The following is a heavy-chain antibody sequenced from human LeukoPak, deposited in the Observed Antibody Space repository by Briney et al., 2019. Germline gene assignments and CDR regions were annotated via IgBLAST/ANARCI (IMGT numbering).Heavy chain of an antibody. D-gene: IGHD3-16*02. CDR1: GFTFSSYS. CDR2: ISYSSSAI. CDR3: AKDIQLST. V-gene: IGHV3-48*01. J-gene: IGHJ3*01. Sequence: GGSLILSCAASGFTFSSYSMNWVRQAPGKGLEWVSYISYSSSAIYYADSVKGRFTISRDNSKNTLSLQMNSLRVEDTAIYYCAKDIQLSTWGLGTMVTVSS.